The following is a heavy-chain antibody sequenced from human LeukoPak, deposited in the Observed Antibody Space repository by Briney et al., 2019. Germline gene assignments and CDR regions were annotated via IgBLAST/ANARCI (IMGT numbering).Heavy chain of an antibody. Sequence: SETPSLTCTVSGGSISSYYWSWIRQPPGKGLEWIGYIYYSGSTNYNPSLKSRVTISVDTSKNQFSLKLSSVTAADTAVYYCARVIADSIAAAGKDYYYGMDVWGQGTTVTVSS. CDR3: ARVIADSIAAAGKDYYYGMDV. V-gene: IGHV4-59*01. CDR1: GGSISSYY. CDR2: IYYSGST. D-gene: IGHD6-13*01. J-gene: IGHJ6*02.